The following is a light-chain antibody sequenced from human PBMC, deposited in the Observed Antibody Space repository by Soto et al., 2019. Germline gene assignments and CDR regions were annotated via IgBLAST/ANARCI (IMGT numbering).Light chain of an antibody. V-gene: IGLV1-44*01. CDR2: NNE. Sequence: QSVLTQPPSASGTPGQRVTISCSGSGSNIGTYTINWYQQLPRTAPKLLIYNNELLSSGVSDRFSGSKSGTSASLAISGLQSEDEADYFCLAWDSSLNGYVFGTGTKVTVL. CDR3: LAWDSSLNGYV. CDR1: GSNIGTYT. J-gene: IGLJ1*01.